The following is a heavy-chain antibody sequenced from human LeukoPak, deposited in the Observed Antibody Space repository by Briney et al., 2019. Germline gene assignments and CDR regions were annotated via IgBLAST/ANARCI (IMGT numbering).Heavy chain of an antibody. CDR1: GGSISSYY. J-gene: IGHJ6*03. Sequence: SETLSLTCTVSGGSISSYYGSWIRQPPGKGLEWIGYIYYSGSTNYNPSLKSRVTISVDTSKNQFSLKLSSVTAADTAVYYCARNTAMEYYYMDVWGKGTTVTVSS. CDR3: ARNTAMEYYYMDV. CDR2: IYYSGST. V-gene: IGHV4-59*01. D-gene: IGHD5-18*01.